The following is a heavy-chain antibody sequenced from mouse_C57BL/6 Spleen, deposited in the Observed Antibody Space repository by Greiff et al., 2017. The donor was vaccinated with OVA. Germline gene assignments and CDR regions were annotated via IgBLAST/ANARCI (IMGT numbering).Heavy chain of an antibody. J-gene: IGHJ4*01. D-gene: IGHD2-1*01. CDR1: GYSITSGYY. CDR2: ISYDGSN. Sequence: VKLQESGPGLVKPSQSLSLTCSVTGYSITSGYYWNWIRQFPGNKLEWMGYISYDGSNNYNPSLKNRISITRDTSKNQFFLKLNSVTTEDTATYYCARVGNYDYYAMDYWGQGTSVTVSS. V-gene: IGHV3-6*01. CDR3: ARVGNYDYYAMDY.